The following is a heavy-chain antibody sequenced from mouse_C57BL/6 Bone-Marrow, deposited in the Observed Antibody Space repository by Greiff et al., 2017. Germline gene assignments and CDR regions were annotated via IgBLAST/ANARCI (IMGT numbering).Heavy chain of an antibody. CDR3: ARDPGLDY. D-gene: IGHD3-3*01. V-gene: IGHV5-4*01. CDR1: GFTFSSYA. Sequence: EVKVVESGGGLVKPGGSLKLSCAASGFTFSSYAMSWVRQTPEKRLEWVATISDGGSYTYYPDNVKGRFTISRDNAKNNLYLQMSHLKSEDTAMYYCARDPGLDYWGQGTTLTVSS. J-gene: IGHJ2*01. CDR2: ISDGGSYT.